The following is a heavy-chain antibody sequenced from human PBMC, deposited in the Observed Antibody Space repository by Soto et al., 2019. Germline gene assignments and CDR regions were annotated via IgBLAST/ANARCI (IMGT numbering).Heavy chain of an antibody. J-gene: IGHJ3*02. D-gene: IGHD2-2*01. CDR3: ASSVVVVPAAPEGGCAFDI. CDR2: IYYSGST. CDR1: GGSISSGGYY. V-gene: IGHV4-31*03. Sequence: SETLSLTCTVSGGSISSGGYYWSWIRQHPGKGLEWIGYIYYSGSTYYNPSLKSRVTISVDTSKNQFSLKLSSVTAADTAVYYGASSVVVVPAAPEGGCAFDIWGQGTMVTVSS.